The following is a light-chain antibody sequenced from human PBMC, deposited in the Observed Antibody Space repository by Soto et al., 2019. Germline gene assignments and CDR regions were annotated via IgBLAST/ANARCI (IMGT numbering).Light chain of an antibody. V-gene: IGKV1-6*01. J-gene: IGKJ1*01. CDR1: QAIGND. CDR3: LQDYSYPWT. Sequence: AIQMTQSPSSLSASVGDRVTITCRASQAIGNDLGWYQQKPGKAPKVLMYAVSSLQTGVPSRFSGSGSGTDFTLTISSLQPEDFATYYCLQDYSYPWTFGQGTKVEVK. CDR2: AVS.